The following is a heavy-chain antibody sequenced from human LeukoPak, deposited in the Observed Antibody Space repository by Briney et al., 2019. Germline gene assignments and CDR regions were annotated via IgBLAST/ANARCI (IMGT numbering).Heavy chain of an antibody. V-gene: IGHV1-69*01. Sequence: PVKPCDSPSEGTFCTYATIKVRQAPGQGLEWMGGIIPIFGTANYAQKFQGRVTITADESTNTAYMELSSLRSEDTAVSYCARDLTDYDSSGSPAYWYYPRGGGRVVGVSS. J-gene: IGHJ5*02. CDR1: EGTFCTYA. CDR2: IIPIFGTA. D-gene: IGHD3-22*01. CDR3: ARDLTDYDSSGSPAYWYYP.